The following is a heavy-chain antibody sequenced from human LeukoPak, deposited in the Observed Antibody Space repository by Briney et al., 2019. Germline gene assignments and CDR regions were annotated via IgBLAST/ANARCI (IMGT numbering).Heavy chain of an antibody. Sequence: PSETLSLTCTVSGDSIRSISYYWGWTRQPPGKGLEWIGNIYYSGSTYYNPSLKSRVTISVDKSKNQFSLKLSSVTAADTAVYYCARDLSGYDLFDYWGQGTLVTVSS. CDR3: ARDLSGYDLFDY. J-gene: IGHJ4*02. CDR1: GDSIRSISYY. V-gene: IGHV4-39*07. D-gene: IGHD5-12*01. CDR2: IYYSGST.